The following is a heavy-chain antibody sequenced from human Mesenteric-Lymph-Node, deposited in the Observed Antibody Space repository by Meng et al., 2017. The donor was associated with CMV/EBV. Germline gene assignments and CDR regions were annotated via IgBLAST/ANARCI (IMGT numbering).Heavy chain of an antibody. CDR2: IYHSGST. CDR1: GYSISSGYY. V-gene: IGHV4-38-2*02. D-gene: IGHD2-15*01. Sequence: GSLRLSCTVSGYSISSGYYWDWIRQPPGKGLEWIGSIYHSGSTFYNPSLKTRVTISVDTSKTQFSLKLSSVTAADTAVYYCARVREVGYCSGGSCYSSYYFDYWGQGTLVTVSS. J-gene: IGHJ4*02. CDR3: ARVREVGYCSGGSCYSSYYFDY.